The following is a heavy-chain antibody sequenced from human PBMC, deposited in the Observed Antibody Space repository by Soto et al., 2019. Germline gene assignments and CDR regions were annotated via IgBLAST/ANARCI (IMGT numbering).Heavy chain of an antibody. Sequence: TSETLSLTCTVSGGSVSDANYYWSWIRQPPGKGLEWIAYIYYTGSTNYNPSLKSRVTISVDTFKNQFSLRLSSVTAADTAVYYCARTMYCSGGSCYFGGFDYWGQGTLVTVSS. CDR1: GGSVSDANYY. J-gene: IGHJ4*02. CDR2: IYYTGST. V-gene: IGHV4-61*01. D-gene: IGHD2-15*01. CDR3: ARTMYCSGGSCYFGGFDY.